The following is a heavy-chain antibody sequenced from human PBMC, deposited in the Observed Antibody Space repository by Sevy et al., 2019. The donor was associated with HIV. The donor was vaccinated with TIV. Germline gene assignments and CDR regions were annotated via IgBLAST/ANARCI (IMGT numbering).Heavy chain of an antibody. V-gene: IGHV3-30-3*01. Sequence: GGSLRLSCAASGFTFSSYAMHWVRQAPGKGLEWVAVISYDGSNKYYADSVKGRFTISRDNSKNTLYLQMNSLRAEDTAVYYCARDKGRRGIAVAGNAFDIWGQGTMVTVSS. D-gene: IGHD6-19*01. CDR3: ARDKGRRGIAVAGNAFDI. CDR2: ISYDGSNK. CDR1: GFTFSSYA. J-gene: IGHJ3*02.